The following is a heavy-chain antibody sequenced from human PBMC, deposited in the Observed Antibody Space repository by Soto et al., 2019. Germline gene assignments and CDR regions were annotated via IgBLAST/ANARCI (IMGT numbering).Heavy chain of an antibody. V-gene: IGHV1-18*01. CDR3: ARPMGIVVITPGGDAFGI. J-gene: IGHJ3*02. CDR2: ISAYNGNT. CDR1: GYTFTNYG. D-gene: IGHD1-26*01. Sequence: VASVKVSCKASGYTFTNYGISWVRQAPGQGLEWMGWISAYNGNTNYAQKLQGRVTMTTDTSTSTAYMELRSLRSDDTAVYYCARPMGIVVITPGGDAFGIWGQGTMVTVSS.